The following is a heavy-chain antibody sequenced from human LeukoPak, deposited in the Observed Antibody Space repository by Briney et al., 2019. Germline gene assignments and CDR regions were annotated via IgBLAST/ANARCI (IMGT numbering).Heavy chain of an antibody. Sequence: PSDTLSLTCSVSGYSFTSGHYWGWIRQPPGKGLEWIANIYHTGSAHYNPSLKSRVTISVDTSTNQFSLKLSSVTAADTAVYYCARYCTSTTCILRGFDYWGQGTLVTVSS. V-gene: IGHV4-38-2*01. CDR3: ARYCTSTTCILRGFDY. D-gene: IGHD2-2*01. CDR2: IYHTGSA. CDR1: GYSFTSGHY. J-gene: IGHJ4*02.